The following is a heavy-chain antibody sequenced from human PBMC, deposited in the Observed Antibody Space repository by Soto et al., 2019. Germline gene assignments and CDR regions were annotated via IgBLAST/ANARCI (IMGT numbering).Heavy chain of an antibody. Sequence: ASVKVSCKASGYTFSSYGISWVRQAPGQGFEWMGWISGYNGKTSYAEKFQGRVTMSTDTSTSTAYMELRSLRSDDTAVYYCAREDQWVAGSPGDVFDIWGQGTKVTVSS. V-gene: IGHV1-18*01. CDR1: GYTFSSYG. CDR3: AREDQWVAGSPGDVFDI. D-gene: IGHD6-19*01. J-gene: IGHJ3*02. CDR2: ISGYNGKT.